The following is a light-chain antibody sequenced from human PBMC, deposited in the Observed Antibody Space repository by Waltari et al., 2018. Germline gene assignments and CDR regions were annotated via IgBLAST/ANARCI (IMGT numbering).Light chain of an antibody. Sequence: QSVLTQPPSVSGAPGQRVTISCPGSSSNIGAGYDVHWYQQPPGTAPKLLIYDNNYRPSGVPDRFSGSKSATSASLAITGLQAEDEADYYCHSYDSSLSGWVFGGGTKLTVL. CDR1: SSNIGAGYD. V-gene: IGLV1-40*01. J-gene: IGLJ3*02. CDR3: HSYDSSLSGWV. CDR2: DNN.